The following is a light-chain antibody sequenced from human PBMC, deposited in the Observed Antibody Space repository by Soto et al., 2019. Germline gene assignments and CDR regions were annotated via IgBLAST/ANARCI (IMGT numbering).Light chain of an antibody. V-gene: IGLV2-14*01. Sequence: QSALTQPASVSVSPGQSITISCTGTSGDIGSYNRVSWYQQHPGKAPKLIIYEVTDRPPGVSNRFSGSKSGNTASLTISGLQAEDEAEYYCSSYTNINTRACVFGTGTKVTVL. CDR1: SGDIGSYNR. J-gene: IGLJ1*01. CDR3: SSYTNINTRACV. CDR2: EVT.